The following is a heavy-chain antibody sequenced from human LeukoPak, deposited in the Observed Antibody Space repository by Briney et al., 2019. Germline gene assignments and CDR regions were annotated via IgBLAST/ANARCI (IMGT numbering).Heavy chain of an antibody. V-gene: IGHV3-33*01. Sequence: PGRSLRLSCAASGFTFSSYGMHWVRQAPGKGLEWVAVIWYDGSNKYYADSVKGRFTISRDNSKNTLYLQMNSLRAEDTAVYYCARGPGTGGYFDYWGQGTLVTVSS. CDR2: IWYDGSNK. J-gene: IGHJ4*02. CDR3: ARGPGTGGYFDY. D-gene: IGHD6-13*01. CDR1: GFTFSSYG.